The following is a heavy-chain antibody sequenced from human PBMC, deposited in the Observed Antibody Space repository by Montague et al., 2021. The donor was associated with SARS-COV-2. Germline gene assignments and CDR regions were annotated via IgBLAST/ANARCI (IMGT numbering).Heavy chain of an antibody. V-gene: IGHV3-30-3*01. CDR1: GFAFSLYA. CDR3: ARGASYYYESNAFDY. Sequence: SLRLSCAAPGFAFSLYAVHWVRQAPGKGLEWVATISYDGTNTYYADPVKGRVTISRDNSKSTVSLQMNSLRAEDAAVYYCARGASYYYESNAFDYWGQGTLVTVSS. J-gene: IGHJ4*02. D-gene: IGHD3-22*01. CDR2: ISYDGTNT.